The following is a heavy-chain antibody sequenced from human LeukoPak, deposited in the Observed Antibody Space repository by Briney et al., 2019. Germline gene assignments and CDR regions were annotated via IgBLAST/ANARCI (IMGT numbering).Heavy chain of an antibody. V-gene: IGHV3-7*01. CDR1: GFTLSNFW. J-gene: IGHJ4*02. CDR2: IKQDGSEK. CDR3: ARTPYYDFWSGYYADY. Sequence: PGGSQRLSCAASGFTLSNFWMTWVRQAPGKGLEWVANIKQDGSEKYYVDSVKGRFTISRDNAKNSLYLQMNSLRAEDTAVYYCARTPYYDFWSGYYADYWGQGTLVTVSS. D-gene: IGHD3-3*01.